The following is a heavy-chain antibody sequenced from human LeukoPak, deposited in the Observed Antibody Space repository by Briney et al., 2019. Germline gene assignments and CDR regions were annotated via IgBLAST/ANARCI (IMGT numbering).Heavy chain of an antibody. V-gene: IGHV3-64*01. CDR2: ISRNGGST. CDR3: ASDTGDYSY. Sequence: PGGSLRLSCAASGFTFSSYAMHWVRQAPGKGLEFVSAISRNGGSTFYANSVRGRFTISRDNSINTLYLQMGRLRAEDMAVHYGASDTGDYSYWGQGTLVTVSS. D-gene: IGHD3-10*01. CDR1: GFTFSSYA. J-gene: IGHJ4*02.